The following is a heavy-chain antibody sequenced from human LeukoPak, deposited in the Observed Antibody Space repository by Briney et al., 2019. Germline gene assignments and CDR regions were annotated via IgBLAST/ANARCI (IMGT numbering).Heavy chain of an antibody. J-gene: IGHJ5*02. CDR3: IRDFRSADL. Sequence: GGSLRLSCAASGNYWMHWVRQPPGKGLVWVSRIYVDGRTTNHADSVKGRFTISRDNAKNTVYLEMNSLSVEDTATYYCIRDFRSADLWGQGTLVTVTS. CDR1: GNYW. V-gene: IGHV3-74*01. CDR2: IYVDGRTT.